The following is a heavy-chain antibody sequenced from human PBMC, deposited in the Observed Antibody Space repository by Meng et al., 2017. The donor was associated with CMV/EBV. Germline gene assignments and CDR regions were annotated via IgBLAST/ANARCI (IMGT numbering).Heavy chain of an antibody. J-gene: IGHJ5*02. Sequence: SFRGYYWSWIRQPPGKGLEWIGEINHSGSTNYNPSLKSRVTISVDTSKNQFSLKLSSVTAADTAVYYCARGGYCSSTSCLTRVWFDPWGQGTLVTVSS. CDR3: ARGGYCSSTSCLTRVWFDP. CDR2: INHSGST. CDR1: SFRGYY. V-gene: IGHV4-34*01. D-gene: IGHD2-2*01.